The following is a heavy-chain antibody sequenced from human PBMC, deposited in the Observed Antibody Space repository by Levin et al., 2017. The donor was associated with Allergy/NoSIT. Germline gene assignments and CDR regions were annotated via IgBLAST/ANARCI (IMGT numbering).Heavy chain of an antibody. CDR3: ARGTYYYDSSGYYGRSAFDI. CDR1: GGTFSSYA. J-gene: IGHJ3*02. CDR2: IIPIFGTA. V-gene: IGHV1-69*06. Sequence: SVKVSCKASGGTFSSYAISWVRQAPGQGLEWMGGIIPIFGTANYAQKFQGRVTITADKSTSTAYMELSSLRSEDTAVYYCARGTYYYDSSGYYGRSAFDIWGQGTMVTVSS. D-gene: IGHD3-22*01.